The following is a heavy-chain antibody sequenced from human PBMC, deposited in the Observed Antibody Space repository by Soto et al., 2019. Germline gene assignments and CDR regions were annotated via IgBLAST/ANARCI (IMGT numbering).Heavy chain of an antibody. CDR3: AKDRLWFGELMVY. V-gene: IGHV3-23*01. Sequence: GSLRLSCAASGFTFSSYAMSWVRQAPGKGLEWVSAISGSDGSTYYADSVKGRFTISRDNSKNTLYLQMNSLRAEDTAVYYCAKDRLWFGELMVYWGQGTLVTVSS. CDR1: GFTFSSYA. CDR2: ISGSDGST. D-gene: IGHD3-10*01. J-gene: IGHJ4*02.